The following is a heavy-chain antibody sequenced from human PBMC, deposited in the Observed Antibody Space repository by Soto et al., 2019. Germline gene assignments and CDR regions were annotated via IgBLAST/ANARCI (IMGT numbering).Heavy chain of an antibody. J-gene: IGHJ4*02. CDR1: GFTFSSYW. D-gene: IGHD6-13*01. CDR2: IKQDGSEK. V-gene: IGHV3-7*01. Sequence: GGSLRLSCAASGFTFSSYWMSWVRQASGKGLEWVANIKQDGSEKYYVDSVKGRFTISRDNAKNSLYLQMNSLRAEDMAVYYCVRDHSAASSDYWGQGALVTVSS. CDR3: VRDHSAASSDY.